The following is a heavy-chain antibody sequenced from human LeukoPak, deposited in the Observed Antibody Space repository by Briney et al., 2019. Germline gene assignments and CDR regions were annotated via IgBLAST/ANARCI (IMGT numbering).Heavy chain of an antibody. D-gene: IGHD4-23*01. Sequence: SETLSLTCTVSGGSISSYYWSWIRQPPGKGQEWIGYIYYSGSTNYNPSLKSRVTISVDTSKNQFSLKLISVTAADTAVYYCARVYGGNSWFDPWGQGTLVTVSS. CDR3: ARVYGGNSWFDP. J-gene: IGHJ5*02. CDR1: GGSISSYY. CDR2: IYYSGST. V-gene: IGHV4-59*01.